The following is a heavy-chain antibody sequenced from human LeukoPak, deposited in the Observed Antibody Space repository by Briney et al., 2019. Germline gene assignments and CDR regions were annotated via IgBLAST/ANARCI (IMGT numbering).Heavy chain of an antibody. J-gene: IGHJ4*02. CDR2: ISGSGGST. CDR1: GXTFSSYA. Sequence: GGSLRLSCAASGXTFSSYAMTWVRQAPGKGLEWVSAISGSGGSTYYADSVKGRFTISRDNSKNTLYLQMNSLRAEDTAVYYCAKWGAEAYYYDSSGCFDYWGQGNLVTVSS. V-gene: IGHV3-23*01. CDR3: AKWGAEAYYYDSSGCFDY. D-gene: IGHD3-22*01.